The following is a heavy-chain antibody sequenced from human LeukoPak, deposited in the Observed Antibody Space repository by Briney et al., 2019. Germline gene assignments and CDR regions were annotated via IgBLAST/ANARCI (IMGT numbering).Heavy chain of an antibody. CDR1: GGSISSYY. Sequence: SETLSLTCTVSGGSISSYYWSWIRQPAGKGLEWIGRIYTSGSTNYNPSLKSRVTMSVDTSKNQFSLKLSSVTAADTAVYYCAREVSSSWPSFYYYGMDVWGQGTTVTVSS. D-gene: IGHD6-13*01. CDR3: AREVSSSWPSFYYYGMDV. V-gene: IGHV4-4*07. CDR2: IYTSGST. J-gene: IGHJ6*02.